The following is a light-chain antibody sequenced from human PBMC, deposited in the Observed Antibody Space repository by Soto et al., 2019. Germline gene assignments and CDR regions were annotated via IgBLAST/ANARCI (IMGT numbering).Light chain of an antibody. CDR1: SSNIGAGYD. CDR2: GNS. J-gene: IGLJ2*01. V-gene: IGLV1-40*01. Sequence: QSVLTQPPSVYGAPGQRVTISCTGSSSNIGAGYDVHWYQQLPGTAPKLLIYGNSKRPSGVPDRFSGSKSGTSASLAITGLQAEDEADYYCQSYDSSLSGSGVFGGGTQLTVL. CDR3: QSYDSSLSGSGV.